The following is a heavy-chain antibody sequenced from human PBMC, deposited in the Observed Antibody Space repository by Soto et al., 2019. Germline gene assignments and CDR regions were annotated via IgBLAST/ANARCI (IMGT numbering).Heavy chain of an antibody. Sequence: GGSLRLSCAASGFTFSSYSMNWVRLAQGKGLEWISYIGSSDNNIHYADSVKGRFTISRDNAKSSLYLQMDSLRDEDTAVYYCTRKTNADSWGQGTLVTVSS. J-gene: IGHJ4*02. CDR3: TRKTNADS. CDR1: GFTFSSYS. V-gene: IGHV3-48*02. CDR2: IGSSDNNI.